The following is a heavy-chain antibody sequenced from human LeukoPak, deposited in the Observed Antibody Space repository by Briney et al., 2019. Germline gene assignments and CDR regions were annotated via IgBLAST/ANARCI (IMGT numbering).Heavy chain of an antibody. V-gene: IGHV4-59*12. J-gene: IGHJ4*02. CDR3: ARGLGYCSSTSCRTFDY. CDR2: IYYSGST. CDR1: GGSISSYY. D-gene: IGHD2-2*01. Sequence: SETLSLTCTVSGGSISSYYWSWIRQPPGKGLEWIGYIYYSGSTNYNPSLKSRVTISVDTSKNQFSLKLSSVTAADTAVYYCARGLGYCSSTSCRTFDYWGQGTLVTVSS.